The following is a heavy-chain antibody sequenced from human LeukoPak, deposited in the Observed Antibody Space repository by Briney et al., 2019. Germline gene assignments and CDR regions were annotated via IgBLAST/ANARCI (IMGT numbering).Heavy chain of an antibody. CDR1: GITVTTNY. D-gene: IGHD3-10*01. V-gene: IGHV3-66*01. CDR3: ARGLGGFSFDR. J-gene: IGHJ4*02. Sequence: PGGSLRLSCAASGITVTTNYWSWVRQAPGKGLEWVSVIYSGGSTYFADSVKGRFTISRDNSKNTLYLQMNSLRGEDTAVYYCARGLGGFSFDRWGQGTLVTVSS. CDR2: IYSGGST.